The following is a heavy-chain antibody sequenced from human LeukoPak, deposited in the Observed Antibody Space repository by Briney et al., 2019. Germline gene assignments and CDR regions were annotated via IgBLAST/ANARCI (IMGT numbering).Heavy chain of an antibody. D-gene: IGHD1-26*01. Sequence: HPGGSLRLSCAGSGFTFSIYAMTWVRQAPGKGLEWVATLNPDGTEKYYVDSVVGRFTISRDNAKTLLYLHMNSLRAEDTAVYYCAKSGGFFDTWGQGTLVTVSS. J-gene: IGHJ4*02. CDR3: AKSGGFFDT. V-gene: IGHV3-7*01. CDR2: LNPDGTEK. CDR1: GFTFSIYA.